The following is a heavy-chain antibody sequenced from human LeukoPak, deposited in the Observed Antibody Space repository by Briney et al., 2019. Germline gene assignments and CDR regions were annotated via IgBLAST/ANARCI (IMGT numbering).Heavy chain of an antibody. Sequence: GGSLRLSCAASEFTFSSYAMHWVRQAPGKGLEWVAVISYDGSNKYYADSVKGRFTISRDNSKNTLYLQMNSLRAEDTVVYYCARPTYSSGHYYYGMDVWGQGTTVTVSS. V-gene: IGHV3-30-3*01. CDR3: ARPTYSSGHYYYGMDV. CDR1: EFTFSSYA. CDR2: ISYDGSNK. D-gene: IGHD6-25*01. J-gene: IGHJ6*02.